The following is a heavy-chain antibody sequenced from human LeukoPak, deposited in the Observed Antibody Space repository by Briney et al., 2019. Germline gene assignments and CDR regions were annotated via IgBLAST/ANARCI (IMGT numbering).Heavy chain of an antibody. Sequence: SQTLSLTCAVSGGSISSGGYSWSWIRRPPGKGLEWIGYIYHSGSTYYNPSLKSRVTISVDRSKNQFSLKLSSVTAADTAVYYCARGFPAPYYDFWNGYYYYYGMDVWGQGTTVTVSS. CDR2: IYHSGST. CDR1: GGSISSGGYS. CDR3: ARGFPAPYYDFWNGYYYYYGMDV. J-gene: IGHJ6*02. D-gene: IGHD3-3*01. V-gene: IGHV4-30-2*01.